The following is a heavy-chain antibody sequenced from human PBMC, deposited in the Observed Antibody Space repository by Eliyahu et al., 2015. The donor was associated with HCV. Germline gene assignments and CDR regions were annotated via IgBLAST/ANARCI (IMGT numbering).Heavy chain of an antibody. CDR3: ARGRGYYDILTGYLPHPGYFDY. CDR2: IYYSGST. D-gene: IGHD3-9*01. V-gene: IGHV4-59*01. J-gene: IGHJ4*02. Sequence: QVQLQESGPGLVKPSETLSLXCTVSGGSISSYYWXWIRQPPGKGLEWIGYIYYSGSTNYNPSLKSRVTISVDTSKNQFSLKLSSVTAADTAVYYCARGRGYYDILTGYLPHPGYFDYWGQGTLVTVSS. CDR1: GGSISSYY.